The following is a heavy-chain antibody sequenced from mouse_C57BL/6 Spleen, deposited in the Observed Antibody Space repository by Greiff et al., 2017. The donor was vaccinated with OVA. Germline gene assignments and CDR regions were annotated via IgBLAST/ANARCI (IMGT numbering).Heavy chain of an antibody. J-gene: IGHJ1*03. D-gene: IGHD3-2*02. CDR1: GYTFTTYP. CDR3: ARGQLRLGYFDV. V-gene: IGHV1-47*01. CDR2: FHPYNDDT. Sequence: QVQLKESGAELVKPGASVKMSCKASGYTFTTYPIEWMKQNHGKSLEWIGNFHPYNDDTKYNEKFKGKATLTVEKSSSTVYLELSRLTSDDSAVYYCARGQLRLGYFDVWGTGTTVTVSS.